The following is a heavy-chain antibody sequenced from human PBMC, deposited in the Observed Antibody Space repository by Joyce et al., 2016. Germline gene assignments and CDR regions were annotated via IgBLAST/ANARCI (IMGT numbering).Heavy chain of an antibody. CDR3: AKIVTGSGTMVDY. CDR1: GFSFSHFG. Sequence: GFSFSHFGMHWVRQAPGKGLEWVALISYDGRNEYYGDSVQGRFTVSGDNSKNTLYLQMNDLRPEDTAVYYCAKIVTGSGTMVDYWGQGTLVTVSA. V-gene: IGHV3-30*18. J-gene: IGHJ4*02. D-gene: IGHD3-22*01. CDR2: ISYDGRNE.